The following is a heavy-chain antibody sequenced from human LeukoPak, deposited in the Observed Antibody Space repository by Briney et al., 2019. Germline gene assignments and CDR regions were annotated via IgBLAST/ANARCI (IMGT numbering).Heavy chain of an antibody. Sequence: SETLSLTCTVSGGSVNSGYYYWGWLRQPPGKGLEWIGYIHYSGSTNYNPSLKSRVTVSVDTSKNQFSLNLRSVTAADSAIYYCARVNATMVDYWGQGTLVTVSS. CDR3: ARVNATMVDY. D-gene: IGHD4/OR15-4a*01. CDR2: IHYSGST. CDR1: GGSVNSGYYY. V-gene: IGHV4-61*01. J-gene: IGHJ4*02.